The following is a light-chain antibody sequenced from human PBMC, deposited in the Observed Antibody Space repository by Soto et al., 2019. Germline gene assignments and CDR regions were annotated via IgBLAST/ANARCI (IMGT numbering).Light chain of an antibody. Sequence: EIVLTQSPVTLSLSPGERATLSCRASQSVNSFLAWYQQKPGQAPRLLIYDTSKRATGIPARFSGSGSGTDFTLTISSLEPEDFAIYYCQQRAKWPLTFDGGTKVEIK. CDR2: DTS. V-gene: IGKV3-11*01. CDR3: QQRAKWPLT. J-gene: IGKJ4*01. CDR1: QSVNSF.